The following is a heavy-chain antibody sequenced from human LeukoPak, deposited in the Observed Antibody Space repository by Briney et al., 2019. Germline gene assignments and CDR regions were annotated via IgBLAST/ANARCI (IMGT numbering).Heavy chain of an antibody. CDR3: ARSYRFGELGDY. J-gene: IGHJ4*02. CDR1: GDSFPNYW. Sequence: HGESLKISCKGSGDSFPNYWIGWVRQMPGKGLEWIGIVYPATSDTTYSPSFQGQVTISADKSSSTAYLQWSSLKASDTAMYYCARSYRFGELGDYWGQRTLVTFSS. V-gene: IGHV5-51*01. D-gene: IGHD3-10*01. CDR2: VYPATSDT.